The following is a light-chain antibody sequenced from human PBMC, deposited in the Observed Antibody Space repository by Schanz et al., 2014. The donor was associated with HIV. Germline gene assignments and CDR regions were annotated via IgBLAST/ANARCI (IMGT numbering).Light chain of an antibody. V-gene: IGLV1-44*01. Sequence: QSVLAQPPSASGTPGQRVTISCSGRSSNIGSNTVNWYQQLPGTAPKLLMHSDRLRPSGVPARFSGSKSGPSASLAIRGLQSDDEAYYYCAAWDDLLNGPVFGGGIKLTVL. J-gene: IGLJ3*02. CDR3: AAWDDLLNGPV. CDR2: SDR. CDR1: SSNIGSNT.